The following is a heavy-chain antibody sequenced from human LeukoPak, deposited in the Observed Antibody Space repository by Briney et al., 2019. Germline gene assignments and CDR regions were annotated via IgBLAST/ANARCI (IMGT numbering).Heavy chain of an antibody. D-gene: IGHD2-2*01. CDR1: GFSFSSYS. CDR3: AREISSSTSFDY. Sequence: PGGSLRLSCEASGFSFSSYSMNWVRQAPGKGLEWVSSISSGSTYIYYADSVKGRFTISRDNAKNSLYLQVSTLRAEDTAVYYCAREISSSTSFDYWGQGTLVTVSS. V-gene: IGHV3-21*01. CDR2: ISSGSTYI. J-gene: IGHJ4*02.